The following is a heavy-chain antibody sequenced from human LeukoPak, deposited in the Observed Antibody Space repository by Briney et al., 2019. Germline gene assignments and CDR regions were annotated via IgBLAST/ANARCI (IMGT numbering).Heavy chain of an antibody. V-gene: IGHV3-69-1*01. D-gene: IGHD3-10*01. CDR3: GSGSYSPQDAFDI. Sequence: GGSLRLSCAASGFTFSSYSMNWVRQAPGKGLEWVSSISSSSTIYYADSVKGRFTISRDNAKNSLYLQMNSLRAEDTAVYYCGSGSYSPQDAFDIWGQGTMVTVPS. J-gene: IGHJ3*02. CDR1: GFTFSSYS. CDR2: ISSSSTI.